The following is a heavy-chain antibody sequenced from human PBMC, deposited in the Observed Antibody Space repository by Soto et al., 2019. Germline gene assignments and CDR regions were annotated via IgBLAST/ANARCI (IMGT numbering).Heavy chain of an antibody. V-gene: IGHV1-69*02. CDR1: GVTFSSYT. CDR3: ALGKGGYGY. J-gene: IGHJ4*02. CDR2: IIPGNGIT. D-gene: IGHD5-12*01. Sequence: GASVKVSCKASGVTFSSYTISWVRQAPGQGLEWMGRIIPGNGITNYAQKFQSRVTITRDTSASTAYMELSSLRSEDTAVYYCALGKGGYGYWGQGTLVTVSS.